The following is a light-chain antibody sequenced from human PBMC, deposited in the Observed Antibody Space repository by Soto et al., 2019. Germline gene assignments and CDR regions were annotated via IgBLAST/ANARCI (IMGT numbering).Light chain of an antibody. V-gene: IGLV1-40*01. CDR3: QSFDSGLSGAL. J-gene: IGLJ2*01. CDR1: SSNIGAAYD. Sequence: QSVLTQPPSVSGAPGQRVTISCTGSSSNIGAAYDVHWYQHLPGTAPKLLIYGNTNRPSGVPDRFSGSRSGSSASLTITGLQTEDESFYHCQSFDSGLSGALFGGGTKVTVL. CDR2: GNT.